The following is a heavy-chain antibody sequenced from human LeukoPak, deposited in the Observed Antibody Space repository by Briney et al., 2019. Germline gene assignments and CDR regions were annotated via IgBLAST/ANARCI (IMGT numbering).Heavy chain of an antibody. CDR1: GSISGYY. CDR3: AKQKCTSTSCLTKNAFDI. CDR2: IYTSGST. V-gene: IGHV4-4*09. D-gene: IGHD2-2*01. Sequence: SETLSLTCTVSGSISGYYWSWIRQPPGKGLEWIGYIYTSGSTNYNPSLESRVTISVDTSKNQFSLDLSSVTAADTAVYYCAKQKCTSTSCLTKNAFDIWGQGTMVTVSS. J-gene: IGHJ3*02.